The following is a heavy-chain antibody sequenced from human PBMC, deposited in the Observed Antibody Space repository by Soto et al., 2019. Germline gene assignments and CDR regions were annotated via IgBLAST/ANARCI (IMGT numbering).Heavy chain of an antibody. CDR1: GGSVSSDTDD. V-gene: IGHV4-61*01. J-gene: IGHJ6*02. D-gene: IGHD2-2*02. Sequence: PSDSMSLASTASGGSVSSDTDDWSWIRQPPGKRLEWIGFIYSSGSTNYNPSLKSRVTMSVDTSKNQFSLKLRSVIVADTAVYHCARFVRSCSGTTCYTRADVWGQGTTVTVSS. CDR2: IYSSGST. CDR3: ARFVRSCSGTTCYTRADV.